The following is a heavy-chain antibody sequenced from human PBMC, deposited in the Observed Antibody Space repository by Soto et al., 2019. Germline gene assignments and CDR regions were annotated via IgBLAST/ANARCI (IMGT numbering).Heavy chain of an antibody. D-gene: IGHD5-12*01. CDR3: ATYQGGDGYNYRVVFGY. CDR1: GGTFSSYT. Sequence: QVQLVQSGAEVKKPGSSVKVSCKASGGTFSSYTISWVRQAPGQGLEWMGRIIPILGIANYAQKFQGRVTITAHKSTSTAYMELSSLRSEDTAVYYCATYQGGDGYNYRVVFGYWGQGTLVTVSS. V-gene: IGHV1-69*02. CDR2: IIPILGIA. J-gene: IGHJ4*02.